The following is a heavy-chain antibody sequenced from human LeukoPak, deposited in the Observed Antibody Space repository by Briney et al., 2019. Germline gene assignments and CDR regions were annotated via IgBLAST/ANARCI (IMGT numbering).Heavy chain of an antibody. Sequence: SETLSLTCAVYGGSFSGYYWSWIRQPPGKGLEWIGEINHSGSTNYNPSLKSRVTISVDTSKNQFSLKLSSVTAADTAVYYCARQGYESKSISYWGQGTLVTVSS. D-gene: IGHD5-18*01. CDR3: ARQGYESKSISY. CDR1: GGSFSGYY. J-gene: IGHJ4*02. CDR2: INHSGST. V-gene: IGHV4-34*01.